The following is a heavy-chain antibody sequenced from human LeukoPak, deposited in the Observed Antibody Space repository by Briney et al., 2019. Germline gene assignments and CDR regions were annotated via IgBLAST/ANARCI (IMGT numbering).Heavy chain of an antibody. V-gene: IGHV3-30*18. D-gene: IGHD3-22*01. CDR2: ISNDGSHK. J-gene: IGHJ6*02. Sequence: GRSLRLSCAASGFTFSRYGMHWVRQAPGKGLEWVAVISNDGSHKYYADSVKGRFTISRDNSKNTLYVQMNGLRAEDTAVYYCAKALYYYDSSGYYYHYYYAMDVWGQGTTVTVSS. CDR3: AKALYYYDSSGYYYHYYYAMDV. CDR1: GFTFSRYG.